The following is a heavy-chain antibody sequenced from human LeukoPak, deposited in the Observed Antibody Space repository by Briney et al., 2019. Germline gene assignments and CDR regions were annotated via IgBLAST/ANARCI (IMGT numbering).Heavy chain of an antibody. J-gene: IGHJ4*02. Sequence: SGGSLRLSCAASGFTFSSYAMSWVRQSPGKGLEWVSAISDSGGSTYYADSVKGRFTISRDNSKNTLYLQMNSLRAEDTAVYYCAKDRARGYRWGQGTLVTVSS. CDR3: AKDRARGYR. D-gene: IGHD5-12*01. CDR1: GFTFSSYA. CDR2: ISDSGGST. V-gene: IGHV3-23*01.